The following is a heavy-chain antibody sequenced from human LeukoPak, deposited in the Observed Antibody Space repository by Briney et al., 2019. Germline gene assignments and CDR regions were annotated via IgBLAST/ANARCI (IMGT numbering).Heavy chain of an antibody. CDR3: ARAVSGSPGY. J-gene: IGHJ4*02. Sequence: GGSLRLSCAASGFTFSSFSMTWVRQAPGKGLEWVSYISSSSDTIYYADSVKGRFTISRDNAKNSLYLQMNSLRDEDTAVYYCARAVSGSPGYWGQGTLVTVPS. V-gene: IGHV3-48*02. CDR1: GFTFSSFS. D-gene: IGHD6-19*01. CDR2: ISSSSDTI.